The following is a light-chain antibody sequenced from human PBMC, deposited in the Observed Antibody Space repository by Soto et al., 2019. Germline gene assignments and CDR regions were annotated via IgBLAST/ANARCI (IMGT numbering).Light chain of an antibody. J-gene: IGLJ2*01. CDR1: SSNIGSNS. CDR2: NNN. CDR3: ATCDDSLNGVV. V-gene: IGLV1-44*01. Sequence: QSVLTQPPSASGTPGQRVTISCSGSSSNIGSNSVNWYQQLPGTAPKLLIYNNNQRPSGVPDRFSGSKSGTSASLAISGLQSEDEADYYCATCDDSLNGVVFGGGTKLTV.